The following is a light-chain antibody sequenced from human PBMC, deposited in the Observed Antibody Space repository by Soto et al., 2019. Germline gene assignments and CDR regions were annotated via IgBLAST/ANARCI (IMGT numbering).Light chain of an antibody. CDR1: DSNIGRNT. J-gene: IGLJ3*02. Sequence: QSVLTQPPSASGTPGQRVTISCSGSDSNIGRNTVNWYQHLPGTAPKLVIFSHNNRPSGVPDRFSGSTSGTSASLAISDLQSEDEAYYYCSSGDDSRTGVVFGGGTQLTVL. V-gene: IGLV1-44*01. CDR2: SHN. CDR3: SSGDDSRTGVV.